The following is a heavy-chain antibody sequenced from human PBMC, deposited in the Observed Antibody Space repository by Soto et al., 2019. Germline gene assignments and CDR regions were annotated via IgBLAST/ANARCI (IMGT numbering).Heavy chain of an antibody. Sequence: QVQLVQSGAEVKKPGSSVKVSCKASGGTFSSYAISWVRQAPGQGLEWMGGIIPIFGTANYAQKFQGRVTITADKSTSTAYMDLSSLRSEDTAVYYCASTDLAYCGGDCYSSIDYWGQGTLVTVSS. CDR1: GGTFSSYA. D-gene: IGHD2-21*02. CDR3: ASTDLAYCGGDCYSSIDY. V-gene: IGHV1-69*06. J-gene: IGHJ4*02. CDR2: IIPIFGTA.